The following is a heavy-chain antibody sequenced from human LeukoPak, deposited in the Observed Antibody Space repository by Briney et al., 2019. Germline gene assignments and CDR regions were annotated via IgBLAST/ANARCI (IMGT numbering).Heavy chain of an antibody. V-gene: IGHV4-39*07. J-gene: IGHJ4*02. Sequence: SETLSLTCTVSGGSISSSSYYWGWIRQPPGKGLEWIGSIYYSGSTYYNPSVKSRVTISVDTSKNQFSLKLSSVTAADTAVYYCASSWFGELYFDYWGQGTLVTVSS. CDR2: IYYSGST. CDR1: GGSISSSSYY. D-gene: IGHD3-10*01. CDR3: ASSWFGELYFDY.